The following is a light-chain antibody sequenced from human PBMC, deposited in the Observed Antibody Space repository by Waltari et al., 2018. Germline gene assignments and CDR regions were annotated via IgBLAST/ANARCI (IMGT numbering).Light chain of an antibody. V-gene: IGLV2-14*03. CDR2: DVN. Sequence: QSALTQPASVSGSPGQSITISCSGSSRDVGGDDSVSWYQDLPGQAPKVISYDVNNRPSGVSDRFSGSKSGNTASLTISGLQAEDEGNYYCSSQSRNNGVLFGGGTKLTVL. CDR1: SRDVGGDDS. J-gene: IGLJ2*01. CDR3: SSQSRNNGVL.